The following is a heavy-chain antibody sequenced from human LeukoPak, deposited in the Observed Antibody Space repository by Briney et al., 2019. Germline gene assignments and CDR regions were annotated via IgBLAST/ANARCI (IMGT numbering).Heavy chain of an antibody. Sequence: ASVKVSCKASGYTFTGYYMHWVRQAPGRGLEWMGWINPNSGGTNYAQKFQGWVTMTRDTSISTAYMELSRLRSDDTAVYYCARDLYGSGEDPSGMDVWGKGTKVTVSS. CDR3: ARDLYGSGEDPSGMDV. CDR2: INPNSGGT. D-gene: IGHD3-10*01. J-gene: IGHJ6*04. CDR1: GYTFTGYY. V-gene: IGHV1-2*04.